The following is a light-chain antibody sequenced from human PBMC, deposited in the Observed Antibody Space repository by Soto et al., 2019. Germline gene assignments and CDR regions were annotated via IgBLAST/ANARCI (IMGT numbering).Light chain of an antibody. CDR3: QQYSSYWT. CDR1: QSISSW. J-gene: IGKJ1*01. Sequence: DIQMTQSPSTLSASVGDRVTITCRASQSISSWLAWYQQKPGKAPKLLIYKASSLESGVPSRFSGSGSGTEFTLTLSSLQPDDFATYYCQQYSSYWTFGQGTKVDIK. CDR2: KAS. V-gene: IGKV1-5*03.